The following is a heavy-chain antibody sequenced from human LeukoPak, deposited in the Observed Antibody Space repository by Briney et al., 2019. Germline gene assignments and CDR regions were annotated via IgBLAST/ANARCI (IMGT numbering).Heavy chain of an antibody. CDR3: ARGMGSRGEKRRVIDY. J-gene: IGHJ4*02. D-gene: IGHD3-16*01. Sequence: ASVTVSCKASGYTFTSYDINWVRQATGQGLEWMGWMNPNSGNTGYAQKFQGRVTMTRNTSISTAYMELSSLRSEDTAVYYCARGMGSRGEKRRVIDYWGQGTLVTVSS. CDR2: MNPNSGNT. CDR1: GYTFTSYD. V-gene: IGHV1-8*01.